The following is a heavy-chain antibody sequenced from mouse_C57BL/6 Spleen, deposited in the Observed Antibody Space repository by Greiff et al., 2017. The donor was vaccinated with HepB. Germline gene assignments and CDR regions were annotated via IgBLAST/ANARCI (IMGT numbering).Heavy chain of an antibody. CDR2: ISDGGSYT. V-gene: IGHV5-4*01. CDR1: GFTFSSYA. D-gene: IGHD1-1*01. J-gene: IGHJ4*01. Sequence: DVKLVESGGGLVKPGGSLKLSCAASGFTFSSYAMSWVRQTPEKRLEWVATISDGGSYTYYPDNVKGRFTISRDNAKNNLYLQMSHLKSEDTAMYYCAREGITTVLARGYYAMDYWGQGTSVTVSS. CDR3: AREGITTVLARGYYAMDY.